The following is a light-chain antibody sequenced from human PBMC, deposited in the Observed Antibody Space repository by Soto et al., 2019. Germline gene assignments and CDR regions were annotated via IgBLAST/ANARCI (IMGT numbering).Light chain of an antibody. V-gene: IGKV1-9*01. CDR3: QQVNSYPLT. J-gene: IGKJ4*01. CDR2: AAS. Sequence: IQLTQSPSSLYASVGDRVTITCRASQGIARYLAWYQQKPGTAPNVLIYAASTLQSGVPSRFSGSGSGTDFTLTISSLQPEDFATYYGQQVNSYPLTFGGGTKVEIK. CDR1: QGIARY.